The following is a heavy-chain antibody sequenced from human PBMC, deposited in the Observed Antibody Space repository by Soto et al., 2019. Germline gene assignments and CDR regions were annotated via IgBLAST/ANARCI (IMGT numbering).Heavy chain of an antibody. CDR2: INHSGST. D-gene: IGHD3-3*01. V-gene: IGHV4-34*01. Sequence: SETLSLTCAVSGGSFSGYYWSWIRQPPGKGLEWIGEINHSGSTNYNPSLKSRVTISVDTSKNQFSLKLSSVTAADTAVYYCARGPPGLRFLEWLPHYYGMDVWGQGTTVTVSS. CDR1: GGSFSGYY. J-gene: IGHJ6*02. CDR3: ARGPPGLRFLEWLPHYYGMDV.